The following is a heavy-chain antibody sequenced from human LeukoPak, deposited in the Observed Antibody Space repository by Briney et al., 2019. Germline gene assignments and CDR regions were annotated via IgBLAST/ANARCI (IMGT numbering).Heavy chain of an antibody. J-gene: IGHJ4*02. V-gene: IGHV3-48*01. CDR2: ISSSSSTI. CDR1: GFTFSSYR. Sequence: GGSLRLSCAASGFTFSSYRMNWVRQAPGKGLEWVSYISSSSSTIYYADSVKGRFTISRDNAKNSLYLQMNSLRAEDTAVYYCARESATMGGAFDYWGQGTLVTVSS. CDR3: ARESATMGGAFDY. D-gene: IGHD3-10*01.